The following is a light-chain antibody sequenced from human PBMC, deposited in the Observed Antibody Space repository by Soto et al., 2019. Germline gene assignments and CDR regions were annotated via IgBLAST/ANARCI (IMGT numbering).Light chain of an antibody. J-gene: IGKJ1*01. CDR3: KQYNNWRT. CDR1: QIVSSN. V-gene: IGKV3D-15*01. Sequence: EVVLTHSPGTLSLSPGERPTLSCRASQIVSSNLAWYQQKPGQAPRLLIYGASTRATGIQARFSGSGSGTEFTLTISSLQSEDFAVYYCKQYNNWRTCGQGTKVDIK. CDR2: GAS.